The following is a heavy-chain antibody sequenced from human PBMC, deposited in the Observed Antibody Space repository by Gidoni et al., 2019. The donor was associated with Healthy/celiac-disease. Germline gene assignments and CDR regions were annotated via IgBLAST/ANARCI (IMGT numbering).Heavy chain of an antibody. CDR1: GFTFSSYS. CDR2: ISSSSSYI. D-gene: IGHD3-3*01. Sequence: EVQLVESGGGLVKPGGSRRLACAASGFTFSSYSMNWVRQAPGKGLEGVSSISSSSSYIYYADSVKGRFTISRDNAKNSLYLQMNSLRAEDTAVYYCARDARSGYYPDYFDYWGQGTLVTVSS. CDR3: ARDARSGYYPDYFDY. V-gene: IGHV3-21*01. J-gene: IGHJ4*02.